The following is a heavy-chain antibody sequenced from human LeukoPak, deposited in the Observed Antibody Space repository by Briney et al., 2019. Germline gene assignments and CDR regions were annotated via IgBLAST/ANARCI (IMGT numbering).Heavy chain of an antibody. D-gene: IGHD1-26*01. CDR3: ARDSSGSYTPAGFDY. J-gene: IGHJ4*02. Sequence: GGSLRLSCAASGFTFNRYRLHWVRQVPGKGLEWVAVISYDGSNKYYADSVKGRFTISRDNSKNTLYLQMNSLRAEDTAVYYCARDSSGSYTPAGFDYWGQGTLVTVSS. CDR1: GFTFNRYR. V-gene: IGHV3-30*04. CDR2: ISYDGSNK.